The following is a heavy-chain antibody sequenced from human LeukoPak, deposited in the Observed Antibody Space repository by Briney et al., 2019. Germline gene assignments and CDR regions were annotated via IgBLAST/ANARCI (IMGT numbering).Heavy chain of an antibody. CDR3: ARDRSSGWSIDH. J-gene: IGHJ4*02. V-gene: IGHV3-21*01. D-gene: IGHD6-19*01. CDR2: ISSSSSYI. CDR1: GFTFSSYA. Sequence: GGSLRLSCAASGFTFSSYAMSWVRQAPGKGLGWVSSISSSSSYIYYADSVKGRFTISRDNAKNSLYLQMNSLRAEDTAVYYCARDRSSGWSIDHWGQGTLVTVSS.